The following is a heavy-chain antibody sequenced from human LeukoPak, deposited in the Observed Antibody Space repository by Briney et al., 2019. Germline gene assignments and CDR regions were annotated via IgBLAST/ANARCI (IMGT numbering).Heavy chain of an antibody. CDR1: GGSFGGYY. V-gene: IGHV4-34*01. CDR2: INHSGST. Sequence: SETLSLTCAVYGGSFGGYYWRWIRQPPGKGLEWIGEINHSGSTNYNPSLKSRVTISVDTSKNQFSLKLSSVTAADTAVYYCAGGVYYYGPKGSIRFDYWGQGTLVTVSS. D-gene: IGHD3-10*01. J-gene: IGHJ4*02. CDR3: AGGVYYYGPKGSIRFDY.